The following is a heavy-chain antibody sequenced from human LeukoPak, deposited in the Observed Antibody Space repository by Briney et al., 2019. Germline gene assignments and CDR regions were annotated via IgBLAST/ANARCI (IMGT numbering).Heavy chain of an antibody. Sequence: SQTLSLTCTVSGGSVNNVNNYWSWIRQPPGKGLEWIGYIYHSGSTYYNPSLKSRVTISVDRSKNQFSLKLSSVTAADTAVYYCARASGFDVYFDYWGQGTLVTVSS. CDR2: IYHSGST. D-gene: IGHD2-15*01. V-gene: IGHV4-30-2*01. CDR1: GGSVNNVNNY. J-gene: IGHJ4*02. CDR3: ARASGFDVYFDY.